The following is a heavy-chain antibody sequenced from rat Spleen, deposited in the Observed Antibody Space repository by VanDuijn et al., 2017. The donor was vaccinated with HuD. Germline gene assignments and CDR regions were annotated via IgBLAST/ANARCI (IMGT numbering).Heavy chain of an antibody. V-gene: IGHV5S13*01. CDR2: ISYDGSST. D-gene: IGHD1-11*01. CDR1: GFTFSNYD. Sequence: EVQLVESGGGLVQPGRSLKLSCAASGFTFSNYDMAWVRQAPTKGLEWVASISYDGSSTYYRDSVKGRFTISRDNAKNTQYLQMDSLRSEDTATYYCARLVGGRWGQGVMVTVSS. J-gene: IGHJ2*01. CDR3: ARLVGGR.